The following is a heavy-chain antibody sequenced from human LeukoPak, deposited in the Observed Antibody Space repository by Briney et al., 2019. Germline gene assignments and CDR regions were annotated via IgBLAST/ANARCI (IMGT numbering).Heavy chain of an antibody. CDR2: FYSGGSR. V-gene: IGHV3-53*01. Sequence: GGSLRLSCAASGFTVSSNYMSWVRQAPGKGLEWVSVFYSGGSRYYADSVKGRLTISRDNAKNSLYLQMNTLRAEDTAVYYCVRDLGLGGYSSFEYWGQGTLVTVSS. J-gene: IGHJ4*02. D-gene: IGHD4-23*01. CDR3: VRDLGLGGYSSFEY. CDR1: GFTVSSNY.